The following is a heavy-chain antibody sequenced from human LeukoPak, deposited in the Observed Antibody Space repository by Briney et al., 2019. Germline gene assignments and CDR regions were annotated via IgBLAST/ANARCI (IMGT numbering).Heavy chain of an antibody. V-gene: IGHV4-4*07. J-gene: IGHJ5*02. D-gene: IGHD4/OR15-4a*01. CDR2: IFTSGSA. CDR1: GGSITSDY. CDR3: SRGGANDL. Sequence: SDTLSLTCTVVGGSITSDYWSWIRQPAGKGLEWMGRIFTSGSAAYNPSLKSRVTMSLDTSKNQFFLKLSSVTAADTAAYFCSRGGANDLWGQGTLVTVSS.